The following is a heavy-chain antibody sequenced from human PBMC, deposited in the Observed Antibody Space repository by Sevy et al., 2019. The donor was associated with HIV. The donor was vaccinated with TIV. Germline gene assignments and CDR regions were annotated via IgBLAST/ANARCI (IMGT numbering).Heavy chain of an antibody. CDR3: AGARYDSSGSFDAFDI. Sequence: GGSLRLSCTTSGFTFSTYAMTWVRQAPGKGLEWVSTIFRNFRGVDVTYYADSVKGRFTISRDGSRNTLYLQMNSLRAEDTAIYYCAGARYDSSGSFDAFDIWGQRTMVTVSS. J-gene: IGHJ3*02. D-gene: IGHD3-22*01. V-gene: IGHV3-23*01. CDR2: IFRNFRGVDVT. CDR1: GFTFSTYA.